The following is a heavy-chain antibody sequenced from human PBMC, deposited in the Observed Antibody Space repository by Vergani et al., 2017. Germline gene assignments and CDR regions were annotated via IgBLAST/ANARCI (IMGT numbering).Heavy chain of an antibody. CDR1: GFSIDNGYY. CDR2: IYRTGRT. Sequence: QVQLQESGPGLVKPSETLSLTCAVSGFSIDNGYYWDWIRQPPGKGLEWIGSIYRTGRTHFNPSLKSRVTISVDTSNNHFSLRLNSLTAADTAVYYCARLSVIVYDIFSGTKYFFDFWGKGTRVTVSS. CDR3: ARLSVIVYDIFSGTKYFFDF. J-gene: IGHJ4*02. V-gene: IGHV4-38-2*01. D-gene: IGHD3-9*01.